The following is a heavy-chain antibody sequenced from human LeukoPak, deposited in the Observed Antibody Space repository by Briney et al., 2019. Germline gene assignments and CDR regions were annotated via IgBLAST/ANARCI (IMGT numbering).Heavy chain of an antibody. CDR3: AKAGPPDELWFGELPPYYFDY. CDR1: GFTFSSYA. V-gene: IGHV3-64*01. J-gene: IGHJ4*02. CDR2: ISSNGGST. Sequence: PGGSLRLSCAASGFTFSSYAMHWVRQAPGKGLEYVSAISSNGGSTYYANSVKGRFTISRDNSKNTLYLQMNSLRAEDTAVYYCAKAGPPDELWFGELPPYYFDYWGQGTLVTVSS. D-gene: IGHD3-10*01.